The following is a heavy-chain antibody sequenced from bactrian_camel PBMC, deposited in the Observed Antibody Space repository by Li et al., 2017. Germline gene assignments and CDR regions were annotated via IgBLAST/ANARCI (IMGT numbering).Heavy chain of an antibody. CDR2: VYGDGSAA. J-gene: IGHJ6*01. CDR1: GFIGY. CDR3: VRAASSQMGWADFGY. Sequence: VQLVESGGGLVQPGGSLRLSCAASGFIGYMSWVRQIPGKGLEWVSSVYGDGSAAFYEDSVKGRFTISRDNAKNTLYLQMNSLKPEDTAVYYCVRAASSQMGWADFGYWGQGTQVTVS. V-gene: IGHV3S5*01. D-gene: IGHD5*01.